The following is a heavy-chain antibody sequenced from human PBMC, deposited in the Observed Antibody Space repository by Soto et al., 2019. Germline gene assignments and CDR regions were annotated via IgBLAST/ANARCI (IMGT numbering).Heavy chain of an antibody. D-gene: IGHD6-13*01. J-gene: IGHJ4*02. CDR1: GYTFTNYH. CDR3: ARGGGGRWYSGDY. Sequence: QVQLVQSGAEVKKPGASVKVSCKASGYTFTNYHIHWVRQATGQGLEWMGWMNPNSGDTDYAQKFQGRVTMTRDPSITAAYMELSGLRSEDTAVYYCARGGGGRWYSGDYWGQGTLVTVSS. CDR2: MNPNSGDT. V-gene: IGHV1-8*01.